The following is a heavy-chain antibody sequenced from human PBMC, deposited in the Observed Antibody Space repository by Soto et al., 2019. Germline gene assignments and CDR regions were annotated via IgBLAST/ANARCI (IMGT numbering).Heavy chain of an antibody. J-gene: IGHJ4*02. D-gene: IGHD2-15*01. CDR3: AKLPYVVVVAAAPPLFDY. Sequence: GESLKISCAASGFTFSSYAMSWVRQAPGKGLEWVSAISGSGGSTYYADSVKGRFTISRDNSKNTLYLQMNSLRAEDTAVYYCAKLPYVVVVAAAPPLFDYWGQGTLVTVSS. V-gene: IGHV3-23*01. CDR2: ISGSGGST. CDR1: GFTFSSYA.